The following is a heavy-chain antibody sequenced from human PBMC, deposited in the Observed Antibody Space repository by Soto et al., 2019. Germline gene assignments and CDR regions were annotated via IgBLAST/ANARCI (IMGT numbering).Heavy chain of an antibody. V-gene: IGHV4-59*11. CDR2: IDYKGNT. Sequence: TLSLTCTVSGGPISTHYWNWVRQPPGKGLEWIGYIDYKGNTKYNPSLKSRVTTSVDTSNNQFSLNLNSVTAADTAVYHCARDYYGDYYFDSWGQGILVTVSS. J-gene: IGHJ4*02. CDR3: ARDYYGDYYFDS. D-gene: IGHD4-17*01. CDR1: GGPISTHY.